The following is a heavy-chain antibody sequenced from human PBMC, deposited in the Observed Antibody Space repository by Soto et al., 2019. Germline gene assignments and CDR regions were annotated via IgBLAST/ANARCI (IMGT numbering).Heavy chain of an antibody. CDR2: ISYDGSNK. J-gene: IGHJ4*02. D-gene: IGHD3-22*01. CDR3: ANPHYYDSSGYYY. CDR1: GFTFSSYG. V-gene: IGHV3-30*18. Sequence: PGGSLRLSCAASGFTFSSYGMHWVRQAPGKGQEWVAVISYDGSNKYYADSVKGRFTISRDNSKNTLYLQMNSLRAEDTAVYYCANPHYYDSSGYYYWGQGTLVTVSS.